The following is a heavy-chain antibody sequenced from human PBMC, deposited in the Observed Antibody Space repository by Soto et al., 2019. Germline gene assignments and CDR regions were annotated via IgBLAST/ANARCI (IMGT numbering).Heavy chain of an antibody. V-gene: IGHV4-4*02. J-gene: IGHJ5*01. Sequence: QVQLQESGPRLVKPSGTLSLTCGVSGDSIISSNWWSWVRQPLGKGLEWIGEIYHSGSTHYNPSLKSRVTMSLDKSKNHFSLKLTSVTAADTAVYFCATGLSSSWYSHNDSWGHGTLVTVSS. CDR3: ATGLSSSWYSHNDS. CDR2: IYHSGST. D-gene: IGHD6-13*01. CDR1: GDSIISSNW.